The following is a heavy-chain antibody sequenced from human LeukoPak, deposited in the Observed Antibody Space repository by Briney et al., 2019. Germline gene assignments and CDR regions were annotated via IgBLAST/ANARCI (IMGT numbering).Heavy chain of an antibody. CDR2: IYYSGST. CDR3: ARQYYDFWTRRFGYYFDY. V-gene: IGHV4-39*01. Sequence: PSGTLSLTCTVSGGSISSSSYYWGWIRQPPGKGLEWIGSIYYSGSTYYNPSLKSRVTISVDTSKNQFSLKLSSVTAADTAVYYCARQYYDFWTRRFGYYFDYWGQGTLVTVSS. D-gene: IGHD3-3*01. CDR1: GGSISSSSYY. J-gene: IGHJ4*02.